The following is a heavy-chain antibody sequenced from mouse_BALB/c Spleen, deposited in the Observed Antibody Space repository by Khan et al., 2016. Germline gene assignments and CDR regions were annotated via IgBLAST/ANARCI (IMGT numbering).Heavy chain of an antibody. D-gene: IGHD2-12*01. CDR3: ARTYYSYWYVDV. J-gene: IGHJ1*01. CDR2: INTYTGEP. Sequence: QIQLVQSGPELKKPGETVKISCKASGYTFTNYGMNWVKQAPGKGLKWMGWINTYTGEPTFAADFKGRFAFSLETSASTAYLQINNLKNEDMATYFCARTYYSYWYVDVWGAGTTVTVSS. V-gene: IGHV9-1*02. CDR1: GYTFTNYG.